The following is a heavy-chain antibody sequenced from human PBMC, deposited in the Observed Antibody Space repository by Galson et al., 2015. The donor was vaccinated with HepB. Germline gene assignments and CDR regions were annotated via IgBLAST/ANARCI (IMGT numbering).Heavy chain of an antibody. CDR1: GFTFSSYG. V-gene: IGHV3-30*18. J-gene: IGHJ4*02. D-gene: IGHD4-17*01. CDR3: AKDTRLREFDY. Sequence: SLRLSCAASGFTFSSYGMHWVRQAPGKGLEWVAVISYDGSNKYYADSVKGRFTISRDNSKNTLYLQMNSLRAEDTAVYYCAKDTRLREFDYWGQGTLVTVSS. CDR2: ISYDGSNK.